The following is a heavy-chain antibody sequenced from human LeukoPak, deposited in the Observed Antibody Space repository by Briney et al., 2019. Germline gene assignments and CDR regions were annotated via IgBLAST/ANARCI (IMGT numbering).Heavy chain of an antibody. V-gene: IGHV3-30*12. CDR2: ISFDGSNK. J-gene: IGHJ5*02. CDR1: GFTFSNYG. CDR3: AKGYSILNWFDL. Sequence: PGGSLRLSCAASGFTFSNYGMHWVRQAPGKGLEWVALISFDGSNKYYADSVKGRFTISRDNSKNTLYLQMNSLRAEDTAVYYCAKGYSILNWFDLWGQGTLVTVSS. D-gene: IGHD4-11*01.